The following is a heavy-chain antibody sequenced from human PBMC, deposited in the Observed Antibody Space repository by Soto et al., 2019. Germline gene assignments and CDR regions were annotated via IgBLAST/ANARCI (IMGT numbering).Heavy chain of an antibody. CDR2: ISYDGSNK. Sequence: PGGSLRLSCAASGFTFSSYGMHWVRQAPGKGLEWVAFISYDGSNKYYADSVKGRFTISRDNSKTSLYLQMNSLRAEDTAVYYCARDEYDVWSGYRYFDYWGQGTLVTVSS. CDR3: ARDEYDVWSGYRYFDY. J-gene: IGHJ4*02. D-gene: IGHD3-3*01. V-gene: IGHV3-30*02. CDR1: GFTFSSYG.